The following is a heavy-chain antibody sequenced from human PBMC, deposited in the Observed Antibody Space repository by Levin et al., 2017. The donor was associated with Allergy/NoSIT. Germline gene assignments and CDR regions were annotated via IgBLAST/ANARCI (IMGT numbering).Heavy chain of an antibody. J-gene: IGHJ4*02. CDR3: ARDFMPTVTMFYFDY. CDR2: INPSGGST. D-gene: IGHD4-11*01. Sequence: GESLKISCKASGYTFTSYYMHWVRQAPGQGLEWMGIINPSGGSTSYAQKFQGRVTMTRDTSTSTVYMELSSLRSEDTAVYYCARDFMPTVTMFYFDYWGQGTLVTVSS. CDR1: GYTFTSYY. V-gene: IGHV1-46*01.